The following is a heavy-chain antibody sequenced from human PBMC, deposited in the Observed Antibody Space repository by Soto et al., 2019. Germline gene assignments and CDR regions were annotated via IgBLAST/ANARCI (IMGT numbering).Heavy chain of an antibody. D-gene: IGHD6-19*01. Sequence: SETLSLTCAVYGGSFSGYYWSWIRQPPGKGLEWIGEINHSGSTNYNPSLKSRVTISVDTSKNQFSLKLSSVTAADTAVYYCARVAAILYSSGWLTTRGIDAFDIWGQGTMVTVSS. J-gene: IGHJ3*02. CDR1: GGSFSGYY. CDR2: INHSGST. V-gene: IGHV4-34*01. CDR3: ARVAAILYSSGWLTTRGIDAFDI.